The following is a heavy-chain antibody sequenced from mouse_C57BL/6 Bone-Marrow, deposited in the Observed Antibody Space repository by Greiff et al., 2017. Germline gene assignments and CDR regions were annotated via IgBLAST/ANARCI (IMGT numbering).Heavy chain of an antibody. J-gene: IGHJ2*01. CDR1: GYTFTDYN. Sequence: EVQGVESGPELVKPGASVKIPCKASGYTFTDYNMDWVKQSHGKSLEWIGDINPNNGGTIYNQKFKGKATLTVDKSSSTAYMELRSLTSEDTAVYYCARLITTVVAYYFDYWGQGTTLTVSS. CDR2: INPNNGGT. D-gene: IGHD1-1*01. V-gene: IGHV1-18*01. CDR3: ARLITTVVAYYFDY.